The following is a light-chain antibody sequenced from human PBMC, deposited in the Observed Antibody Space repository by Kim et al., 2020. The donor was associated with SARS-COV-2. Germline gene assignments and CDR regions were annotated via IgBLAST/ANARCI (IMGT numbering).Light chain of an antibody. V-gene: IGKV3-15*01. CDR1: QSVSSN. Sequence: ATLSVSPGERATLSCRASQSVSSNLAWYQQKPGQAPRLLIYGASTRATGIPARFSGSGSGTEFTLTISSLQSEDFAVYYCQHWGTFGQGTKVDIK. J-gene: IGKJ1*01. CDR3: QHWGT. CDR2: GAS.